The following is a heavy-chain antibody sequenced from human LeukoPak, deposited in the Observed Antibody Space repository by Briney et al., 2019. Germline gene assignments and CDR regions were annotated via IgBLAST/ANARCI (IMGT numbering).Heavy chain of an antibody. Sequence: ASVKVSCRASGYTFTSHDIIWVRQATGQGLEWMGWINSNNGDTTYAQSFQDRVTITRDTSINTAYMELTSLRSDDTAVYYCARNNEGFRFWGQGTLVTVSS. D-gene: IGHD1-1*01. CDR3: ARNNEGFRF. V-gene: IGHV1-8*03. CDR2: INSNNGDT. CDR1: GYTFTSHD. J-gene: IGHJ1*01.